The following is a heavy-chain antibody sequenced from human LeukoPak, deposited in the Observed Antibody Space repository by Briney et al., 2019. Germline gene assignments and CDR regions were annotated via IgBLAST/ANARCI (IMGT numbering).Heavy chain of an antibody. CDR2: IYYSGST. Sequence: SETLSLTCTVSGGSISSSSYYWGWIRQPPGKGLEWIGYIYYSGSTNYNPSLKTRVTISVDTSKKSFSLRLSSVTAADTAVYYCAVRPYYDSSGDFRYWGQGTLVTVSS. D-gene: IGHD3-22*01. CDR3: AVRPYYDSSGDFRY. V-gene: IGHV4-39*02. CDR1: GGSISSSSYY. J-gene: IGHJ4*02.